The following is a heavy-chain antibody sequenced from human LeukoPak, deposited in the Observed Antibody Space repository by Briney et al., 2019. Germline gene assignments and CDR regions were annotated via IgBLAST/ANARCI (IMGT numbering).Heavy chain of an antibody. CDR1: GFTLSNHW. D-gene: IGHD4-17*01. V-gene: IGHV3-7*01. CDR3: ARDDYGPATY. CDR2: MNLDGSEK. J-gene: IGHJ4*02. Sequence: GGSLRLSCAASGFTLSNHWMSWVRQAPGKGLEWVANMNLDGSEKYYVDSVKGRFTISRDNAKNSLYLQMNSLTAEDTAVYYCARDDYGPATYGGQGTLVTVSS.